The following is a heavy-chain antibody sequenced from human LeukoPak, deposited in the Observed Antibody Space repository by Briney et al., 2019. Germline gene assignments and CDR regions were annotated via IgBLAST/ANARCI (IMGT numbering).Heavy chain of an antibody. CDR1: GFTVSSNY. CDR3: ARDGCSSTSCRAYYYYYGMDV. J-gene: IGHJ6*02. D-gene: IGHD2-2*01. V-gene: IGHV3-53*05. Sequence: GGSLRLSCAASGFTVSSNYMSWVRQAPGKGLEWVSVIYSGGSTYYADSVKGRFTISRDNSKNTLYLQMNSLRAEDTAVYYCARDGCSSTSCRAYYYYYGMDVWGQGTTVTVSS. CDR2: IYSGGST.